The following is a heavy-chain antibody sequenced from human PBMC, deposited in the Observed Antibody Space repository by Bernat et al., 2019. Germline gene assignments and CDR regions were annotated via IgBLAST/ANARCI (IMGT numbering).Heavy chain of an antibody. CDR1: GFTFSSYW. J-gene: IGHJ6*04. Sequence: EVQLVESGGGLVQPGGSLRLSCAASGFTFSSYWMSWVRQAPGKGLEWVANIKQDGSEKYYVCAVKGRFTISRDHAKNSLYLQMNSLGSEDTAVYYCARALPQRVLLWFRESSVMDVWGKGTTVTVSS. V-gene: IGHV3-7*03. CDR3: ARALPQRVLLWFRESSVMDV. D-gene: IGHD3-10*01. CDR2: IKQDGSEK.